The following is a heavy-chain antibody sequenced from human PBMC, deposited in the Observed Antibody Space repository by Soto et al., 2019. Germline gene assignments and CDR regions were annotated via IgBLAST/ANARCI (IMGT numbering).Heavy chain of an antibody. CDR1: GFTFRNYV. J-gene: IGHJ4*01. Sequence: LRLSCAASGFTFRNYVMTWVRQAPGMGLEWVSTVGVSADTTYYADSVKGRFTISRDNSKNTLYLQMNSLRAEDTAVYYCAKPGGDRSGYQKLIFDYRARRSLVTVSS. CDR3: AKPGGDRSGYQKLIFDY. CDR2: VGVSADTT. D-gene: IGHD3-22*01. V-gene: IGHV3-23*01.